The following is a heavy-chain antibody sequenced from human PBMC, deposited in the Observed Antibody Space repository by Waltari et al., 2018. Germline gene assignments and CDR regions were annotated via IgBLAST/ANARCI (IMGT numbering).Heavy chain of an antibody. D-gene: IGHD3-10*01. CDR1: GGSISSYY. V-gene: IGHV4-59*01. Sequence: QVQLQESGPGLVKPSETLSLTCTVSGGSISSYYWSWIRQPPGKGLEWIGYIYYSGSTNYNPSLKSRVTISVDTSKNQFSLKLSSVTAADTAVYYCARSVVSYGSSLDYWGQGTLVTVSS. CDR2: IYYSGST. J-gene: IGHJ4*02. CDR3: ARSVVSYGSSLDY.